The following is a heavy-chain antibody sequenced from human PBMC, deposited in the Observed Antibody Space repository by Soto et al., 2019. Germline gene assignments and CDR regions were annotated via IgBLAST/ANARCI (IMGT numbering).Heavy chain of an antibody. CDR2: INSDGSST. Sequence: EVQLVKSGGGLVQPGGSLRLSCAASGFTFSSYWMHWVRQAPGKGLVWVSRINSDGSSTTYADSVKGRFTISRDNAKNTLYLQMNSLRAEDTAVYYCARVETCSSSSCYSVFDYWGQGTLVTVSS. CDR3: ARVETCSSSSCYSVFDY. V-gene: IGHV3-74*03. J-gene: IGHJ4*02. D-gene: IGHD2-2*01. CDR1: GFTFSSYW.